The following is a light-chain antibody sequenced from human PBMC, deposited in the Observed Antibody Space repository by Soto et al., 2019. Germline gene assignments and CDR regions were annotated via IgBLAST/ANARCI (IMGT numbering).Light chain of an antibody. J-gene: IGLJ1*01. CDR1: SSDVGGYNY. CDR2: EVS. CDR3: SSYAGSNNPLYV. V-gene: IGLV2-8*01. Sequence: QSALTQPPSASGSPGQSVTISCIGTSSDVGGYNYVSWYQQHPGKAPKLMIYEVSKRPSGVPDRFSGSKSGNTASLTVSGLQAEDEADYYCSSYAGSNNPLYVFGTGTKLTVL.